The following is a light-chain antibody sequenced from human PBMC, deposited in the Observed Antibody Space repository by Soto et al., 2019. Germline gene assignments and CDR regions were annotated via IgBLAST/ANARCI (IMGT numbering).Light chain of an antibody. CDR1: QSVSSY. J-gene: IGKJ1*01. V-gene: IGKV3-20*01. CDR2: GAS. CDR3: QLYGSSART. Sequence: EIALTPSPATLSLSPGGKATIFCRASQSVSSYLAWYQQKPGQAPRLIIYGASSRATGIPDRFSGSGSGTDCTLTISRLEPEDVAVYYCQLYGSSARTFGQGTKVDI.